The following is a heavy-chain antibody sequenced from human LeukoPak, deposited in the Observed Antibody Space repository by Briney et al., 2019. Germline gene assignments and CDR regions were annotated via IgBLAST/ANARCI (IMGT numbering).Heavy chain of an antibody. Sequence: PSETLSLTCAVYIDSFSNYHWNWIRQTPAKGMEWIGEVNESGGTNISPSLRSRVILAVDTSKNQFSLKLISVTVANTAIYYCARGQGATVPQVGKNWFDPWGQGTRVTVSS. CDR1: IDSFSNYH. J-gene: IGHJ5*02. D-gene: IGHD1-26*01. CDR2: VNESGGT. CDR3: ARGQGATVPQVGKNWFDP. V-gene: IGHV4-34*01.